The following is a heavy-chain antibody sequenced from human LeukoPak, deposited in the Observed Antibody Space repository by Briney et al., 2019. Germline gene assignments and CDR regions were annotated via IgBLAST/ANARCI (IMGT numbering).Heavy chain of an antibody. V-gene: IGHV4-34*01. CDR1: GGSFSGYY. D-gene: IGHD3-3*01. CDR3: ARDNLYFWSGYSEYYYYYMDV. J-gene: IGHJ6*03. CDR2: INHSGST. Sequence: SETLSLTCAVYGGSFSGYYWSWIRQPPGKGLEWIGEINHSGSTNYNPSLKSRVTISVDTSKNQFSLKLSSVTAADTAVYYCARDNLYFWSGYSEYYYYYMDVWGKGTTVTVSS.